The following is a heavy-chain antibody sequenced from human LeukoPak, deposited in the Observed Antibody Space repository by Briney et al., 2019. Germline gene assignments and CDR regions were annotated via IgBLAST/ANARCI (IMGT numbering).Heavy chain of an antibody. CDR1: GGSISRYY. CDR3: ARAITSGSSAMDV. V-gene: IGHV4-59*01. Sequence: SETLSLTCTVSGGSISRYYWSWLRQTPGKGLEWIAYILYSGNTNYNPSLKSRVTLSIDTSKNQFSLRVKSVTTADTAIYYCARAITSGSSAMDVWGKGTTVTVSS. CDR2: ILYSGNT. J-gene: IGHJ6*03. D-gene: IGHD5-24*01.